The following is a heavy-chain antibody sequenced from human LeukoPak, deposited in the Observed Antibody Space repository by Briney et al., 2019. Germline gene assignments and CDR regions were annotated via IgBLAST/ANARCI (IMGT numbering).Heavy chain of an antibody. Sequence: ASVKVSCKASGYTFTIYGISRVRQGPGQGLGWMGWISAYNGNTYYAQKLQGRVTMTTDTSTSTPYMEQMSLRSDDTAVYCCTRDFRVIAAAGRCAFDIWGQGTMVTVSS. V-gene: IGHV1-18*01. CDR1: GYTFTIYG. CDR3: TRDFRVIAAAGRCAFDI. D-gene: IGHD6-13*01. J-gene: IGHJ3*02. CDR2: ISAYNGNT.